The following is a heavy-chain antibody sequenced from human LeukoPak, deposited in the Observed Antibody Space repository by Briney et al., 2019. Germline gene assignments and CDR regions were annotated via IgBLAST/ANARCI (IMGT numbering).Heavy chain of an antibody. CDR1: GGSISSYY. V-gene: IGHV4-59*01. D-gene: IGHD3-10*01. J-gene: IGHJ4*02. CDR3: ARAYYYGSGNYYNGRFDY. Sequence: SETLSLTCTVSGGSISSYYWSWIRQPPGKVLEWTGYIYYSGNTYYNPSLKSRVTISIDTSKNQFSLKLSSVTAADTAVYYCARAYYYGSGNYYNGRFDYWGKGTLVTVSS. CDR2: IYYSGNT.